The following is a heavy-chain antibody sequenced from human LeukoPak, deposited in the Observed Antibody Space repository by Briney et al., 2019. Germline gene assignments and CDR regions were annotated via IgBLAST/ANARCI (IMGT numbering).Heavy chain of an antibody. Sequence: GGFLRLSCAASGFIFSTYAMTWLRQAPGKGLEWVSALSASGFNTYYADSVKGRFTISRDNFKNMLYLQMNSLRAEDTAVYYCAQISVDTSRNRWSDFDSWGRGILVTVSS. J-gene: IGHJ4*02. CDR3: AQISVDTSRNRWSDFDS. D-gene: IGHD5-18*01. V-gene: IGHV3-23*01. CDR1: GFIFSTYA. CDR2: LSASGFNT.